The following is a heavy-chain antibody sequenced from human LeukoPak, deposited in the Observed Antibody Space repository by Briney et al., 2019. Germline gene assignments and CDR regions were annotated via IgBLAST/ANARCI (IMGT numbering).Heavy chain of an antibody. D-gene: IGHD3-10*01. CDR3: ARHRNYYGSGTIINDAFDI. CDR1: GGSISSGDYY. CDR2: INHSGST. V-gene: IGHV4-39*01. Sequence: SETLSLTCTVSGGSISSGDYYWSWIRQPPGKGLEWIGEINHSGSTNYNPSLKSRVTISVDTSKNQFSLKLSSVTAADTAVYYCARHRNYYGSGTIINDAFDIWGQGTMVTVSS. J-gene: IGHJ3*02.